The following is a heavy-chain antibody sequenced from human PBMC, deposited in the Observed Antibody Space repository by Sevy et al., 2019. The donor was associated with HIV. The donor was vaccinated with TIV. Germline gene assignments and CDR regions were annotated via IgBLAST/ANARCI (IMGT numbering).Heavy chain of an antibody. CDR3: AGLVRTARMIVGWFDP. V-gene: IGHV1-69*13. D-gene: IGHD2-2*01. CDR2: VIPSFGIT. Sequence: ASVKVSCKASADSFNAYPINWLRQAPGQGLEWMGGVIPSFGITKYARSFQGRVAITADDSTKTAYMGLSSLTFEGAAVYYCAGLVRTARMIVGWFDPWGQGTLVTVSS. CDR1: ADSFNAYP. J-gene: IGHJ5*02.